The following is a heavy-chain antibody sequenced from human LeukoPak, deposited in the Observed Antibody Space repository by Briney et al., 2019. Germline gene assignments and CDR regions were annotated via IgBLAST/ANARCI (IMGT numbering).Heavy chain of an antibody. V-gene: IGHV1-46*01. CDR2: INPSGGST. D-gene: IGHD1-26*01. Sequence: ASVKVSCKASGYTFTSYYMHWVRQAPGQGLEWMGIINPSGGSTSCAQKFQGRVTMTRDTSTSTVYMELSSLRSEDTAVYYCARDADSGSYGGAFDYWGQGTLVTVSS. J-gene: IGHJ4*02. CDR3: ARDADSGSYGGAFDY. CDR1: GYTFTSYY.